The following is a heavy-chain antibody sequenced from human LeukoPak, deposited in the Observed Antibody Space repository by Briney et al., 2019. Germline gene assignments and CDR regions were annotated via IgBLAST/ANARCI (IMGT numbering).Heavy chain of an antibody. CDR2: IYSGGST. D-gene: IGHD3-10*01. J-gene: IGHJ3*02. V-gene: IGHV3-53*01. Sequence: GGSLRLSCAASGFTVSSNYMSWVRQAPGKGLEWVSVIYSGGSTYYADSVKGRFTISRDNSKNTLYLQMNSLRAEDTAVYYCARDQYYGSGCAFDIWGQGTMVTVSS. CDR3: ARDQYYGSGCAFDI. CDR1: GFTVSSNY.